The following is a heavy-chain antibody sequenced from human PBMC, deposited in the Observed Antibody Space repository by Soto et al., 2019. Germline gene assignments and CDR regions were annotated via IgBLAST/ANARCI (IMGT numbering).Heavy chain of an antibody. D-gene: IGHD3-3*01. V-gene: IGHV4-39*01. CDR3: ARYFYDFWSGYYSEPRSYNWFDP. J-gene: IGHJ5*02. CDR1: DGSISSSSYY. CDR2: IYYSGST. Sequence: SETLSLTCTVSDGSISSSSYYWGWIRQPPGKGLEWIGSIYYSGSTYYNPSLKSRVTISVDTSKNQFSLKLSSVTAADTAVYYCARYFYDFWSGYYSEPRSYNWFDPWGQGTLVTVSS.